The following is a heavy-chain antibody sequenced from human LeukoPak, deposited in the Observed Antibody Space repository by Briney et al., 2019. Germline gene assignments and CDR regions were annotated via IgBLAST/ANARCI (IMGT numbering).Heavy chain of an antibody. CDR2: ISSSGSTI. Sequence: QPGGSLRLSCAASGFTFSSYEMNWVRQAPGKGLEWVSYISSSGSTIYYADSVKGRFTISRDNSKNTLYLQMNSLRAEDTAVYYCARDVIQLWFENWGQGTLVTVSS. CDR1: GFTFSSYE. J-gene: IGHJ4*02. CDR3: ARDVIQLWFEN. V-gene: IGHV3-48*03. D-gene: IGHD5-18*01.